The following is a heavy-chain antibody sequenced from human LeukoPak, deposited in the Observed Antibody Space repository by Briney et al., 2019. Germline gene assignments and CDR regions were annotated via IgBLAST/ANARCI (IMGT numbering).Heavy chain of an antibody. CDR2: ISSGSNTI. D-gene: IGHD3-16*01. J-gene: IGHJ4*02. CDR1: GFTFSSYS. Sequence: GGSLRLSCAASGFTFSSYSMNWVRQDPGKGLEWVSYISSGSNTIYYADSVKGRFTISRDNAKNSLYLQMNSLRSEDTAVYYCARAGGVYWGQGTLVTVSS. V-gene: IGHV3-48*01. CDR3: ARAGGVY.